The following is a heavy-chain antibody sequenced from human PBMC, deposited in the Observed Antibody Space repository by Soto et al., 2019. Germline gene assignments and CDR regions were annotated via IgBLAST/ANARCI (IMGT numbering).Heavy chain of an antibody. D-gene: IGHD6-19*01. J-gene: IGHJ6*02. Sequence: GGSLRLSCAASGFTFSGSAMHWVRQASGKGLEWVGRIRSRANSYATAYAASVKGRFTISRDDSKNTAYLQMNSLKTEDTAVYYCTRLGAVAVAGNILFGHGSELSYYYYGMDVWGQGTTVTVS. CDR3: TRLGAVAVAGNILFGHGSELSYYYYGMDV. CDR2: IRSRANSYAT. CDR1: GFTFSGSA. V-gene: IGHV3-73*01.